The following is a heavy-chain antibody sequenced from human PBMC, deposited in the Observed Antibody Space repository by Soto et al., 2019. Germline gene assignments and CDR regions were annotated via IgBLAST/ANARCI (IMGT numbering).Heavy chain of an antibody. Sequence: GASVKVSCKASGYTFTSYAMHWVRQAPGQRLEWMGWINAGNGNTKYSQKFQGRVTITRDTSASTAYMELSSLRSEDTAVYYCARGSGPNNAFDIWGQGTMVTVS. CDR2: INAGNGNT. CDR3: ARGSGPNNAFDI. D-gene: IGHD2-15*01. V-gene: IGHV1-3*01. CDR1: GYTFTSYA. J-gene: IGHJ3*02.